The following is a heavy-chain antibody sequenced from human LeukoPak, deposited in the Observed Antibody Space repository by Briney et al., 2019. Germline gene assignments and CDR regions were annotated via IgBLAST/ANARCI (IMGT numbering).Heavy chain of an antibody. CDR3: ARELSWSGRDY. CDR1: GFTFSGSW. V-gene: IGHV3-7*01. D-gene: IGHD3-3*01. CDR2: INQDGSAK. Sequence: GGSLRLSCAASGFTFSGSWMSWVRQAPGKGLEWVANINQDGSAKNYLDSVKGRFTISIDRGKNSLYLQMNSLRDEDTAVYYCARELSWSGRDYWGQGTVVTVSS. J-gene: IGHJ4*02.